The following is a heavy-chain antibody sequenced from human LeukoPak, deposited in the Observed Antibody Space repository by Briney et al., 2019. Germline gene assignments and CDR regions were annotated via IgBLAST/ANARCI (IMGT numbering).Heavy chain of an antibody. Sequence: PSETLSLTCTVSGGSISSYYWSWIRQPPGKGLEWIGYVYYSGSTNYNPSLKSRVTISVDTSKNQFSLKLSSVTAADTAVYYCARVEEDLSLRYWGQGTLVTVSS. CDR3: ARVEEDLSLRY. V-gene: IGHV4-59*01. D-gene: IGHD2-15*01. CDR1: GGSISSYY. CDR2: VYYSGST. J-gene: IGHJ4*02.